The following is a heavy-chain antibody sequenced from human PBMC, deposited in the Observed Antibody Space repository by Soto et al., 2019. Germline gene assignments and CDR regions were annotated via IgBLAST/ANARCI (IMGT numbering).Heavy chain of an antibody. D-gene: IGHD2-21*01. CDR1: GYTFTSYY. Sequence: GASVKVSCKASGYTFTSYYMHWVREAPGQGLEWMGWINPETGGTSYAQKFQGRVTLSRDTSINTAYLELSSLRFDDAAVYFCARERFQVISDGMDVWGQGTTVTVSS. J-gene: IGHJ6*02. CDR2: INPETGGT. V-gene: IGHV1-2*02. CDR3: ARERFQVISDGMDV.